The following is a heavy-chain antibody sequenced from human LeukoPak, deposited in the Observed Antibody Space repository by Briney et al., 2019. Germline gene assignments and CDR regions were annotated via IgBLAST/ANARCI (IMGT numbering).Heavy chain of an antibody. CDR2: ISSSSTYL. J-gene: IGHJ4*02. D-gene: IGHD6-13*01. CDR3: ARVFRIALFDY. CDR1: GFTFSSYS. Sequence: GGSLRLSCAASGFTFSSYSMNWVRQAPGKGLVWVSSISSSSTYLYYADSLKGRFTISRDNAKNSLYLQMNSLRAEDTAVYYCARVFRIALFDYWGQGTLVTVSS. V-gene: IGHV3-21*01.